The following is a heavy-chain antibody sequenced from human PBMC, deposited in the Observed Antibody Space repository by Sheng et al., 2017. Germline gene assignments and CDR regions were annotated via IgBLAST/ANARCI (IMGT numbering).Heavy chain of an antibody. D-gene: IGHD6-19*01. J-gene: IGHJ4*02. CDR3: ARGTARYSSGWCLFED. CDR1: GGTFSSYT. Sequence: QVQLVQSGAEVKKPGSSVKVSCKASGGTFSSYTISWVRQAPGQGLEWMGRIIPILGIANYAQKFQGRVTITADKSTSTAYMELSSLRSEDTAVYYCARGTARYSSGWCLFEDWGQGTLVTVSS. V-gene: IGHV1-69*02. CDR2: IIPILGIA.